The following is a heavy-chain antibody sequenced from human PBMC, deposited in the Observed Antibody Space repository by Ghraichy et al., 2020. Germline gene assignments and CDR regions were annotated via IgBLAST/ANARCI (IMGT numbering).Heavy chain of an antibody. D-gene: IGHD2-2*02. CDR1: GFTFSSYA. CDR2: ISGSGGST. J-gene: IGHJ3*02. CDR3: AKEGVVPAAIRGADAFDI. V-gene: IGHV3-23*01. Sequence: GGSLRLSCAASGFTFSSYAMSWVRQAPGKGLEWVSAISGSGGSTYNADTVKGRFTISRDNSKNTLYLQMNSLRAEDTAVYYCAKEGVVPAAIRGADAFDIWGQGTMVTVSS.